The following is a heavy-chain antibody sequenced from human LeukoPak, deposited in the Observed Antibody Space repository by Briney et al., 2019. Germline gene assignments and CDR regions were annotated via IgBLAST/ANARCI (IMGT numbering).Heavy chain of an antibody. Sequence: GGSLRLSCAASGFTFSSYSMKWVRQAPGKGLEWVSSISSSSSYIYYADSVKGRFTISRDNAKNSLYLQMNSLRAEDTAVYYCARDPRIAVAYGMDVWGKGTTVTVSS. CDR1: GFTFSSYS. D-gene: IGHD6-19*01. J-gene: IGHJ6*04. V-gene: IGHV3-21*01. CDR3: ARDPRIAVAYGMDV. CDR2: ISSSSSYI.